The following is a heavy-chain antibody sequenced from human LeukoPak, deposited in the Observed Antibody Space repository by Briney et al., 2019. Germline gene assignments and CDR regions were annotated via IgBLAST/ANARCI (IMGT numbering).Heavy chain of an antibody. D-gene: IGHD2-21*01. CDR1: GYTFTSYY. CDR2: INPSGGST. CDR3: AREMVKLYYGMDV. J-gene: IGHJ6*02. Sequence: ASVKVSCKASGYTFTSYYMHWVRQAPGQGLEWMGIINPSGGSTSYAQKFQGRVTTTRDTSTSTVYMELSSLRSEDTAVYYCAREMVKLYYGMDVWGQGTTVTVSS. V-gene: IGHV1-46*01.